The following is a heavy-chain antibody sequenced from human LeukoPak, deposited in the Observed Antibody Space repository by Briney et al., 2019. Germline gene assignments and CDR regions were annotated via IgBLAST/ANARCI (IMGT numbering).Heavy chain of an antibody. V-gene: IGHV3-30*02. CDR3: AKSQMATIYAAFDI. J-gene: IGHJ3*02. CDR2: IRYDGGNK. CDR1: GFTFSSYG. D-gene: IGHD5-24*01. Sequence: PGGSLRLSCAASGFTFSSYGIHWVRQAPGKGLVWVAFIRYDGGNKYYADSVKGRFTISRDNSKNTLYLQMNSLRAEDTAVYYCAKSQMATIYAAFDIWGQGTMVTVSS.